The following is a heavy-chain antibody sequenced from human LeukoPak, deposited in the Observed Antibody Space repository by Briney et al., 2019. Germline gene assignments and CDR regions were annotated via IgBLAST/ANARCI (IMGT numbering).Heavy chain of an antibody. J-gene: IGHJ5*02. Sequence: SETLSLTCTVSGASISSYFWTWIRQPAGKGLEWIGRIYTSGSTNYNPSLKSRVTISVDTSKNQFSLKLSSVTAADTAVYYCARGGDYGDQSFDPWGQGTLVTVSS. D-gene: IGHD4-17*01. CDR1: GASISSYF. CDR2: IYTSGST. V-gene: IGHV4-4*07. CDR3: ARGGDYGDQSFDP.